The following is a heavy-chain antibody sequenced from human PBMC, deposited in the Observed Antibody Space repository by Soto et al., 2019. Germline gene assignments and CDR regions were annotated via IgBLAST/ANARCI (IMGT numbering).Heavy chain of an antibody. CDR2: ISVGSGGST. CDR1: GGIFSTYA. J-gene: IGHJ4*02. CDR3: AKDHFTHFPFDD. D-gene: IGHD3-3*02. V-gene: IGHV3-23*01. Sequence: EVQLLESGGGLVQPGGSLRLSCAASGGIFSTYAMNWVRQAPGKRLEWVSGISVGSGGSTYYLDSVKGRFSISRDNSKNTVYLQMNSLRVEDTAIYYCAKDHFTHFPFDDWGQGTLVTVSS.